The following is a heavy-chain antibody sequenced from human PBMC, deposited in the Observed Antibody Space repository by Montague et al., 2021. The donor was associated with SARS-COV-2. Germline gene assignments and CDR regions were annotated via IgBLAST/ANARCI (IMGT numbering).Heavy chain of an antibody. Sequence: SETLSLTCTVSGGSDNSGSYSWDWIRQPPGKGLEWIGSIHYSGSTSCNPSLKSRVTISIDTSKNHFSLRVNSVTAADSAVYFCARRPGASYYVFWSGGFDIWGQGTMVTVS. V-gene: IGHV4-39*01. CDR1: GGSDNSGSYS. CDR2: IHYSGST. J-gene: IGHJ3*02. D-gene: IGHD3-3*01. CDR3: ARRPGASYYVFWSGGFDI.